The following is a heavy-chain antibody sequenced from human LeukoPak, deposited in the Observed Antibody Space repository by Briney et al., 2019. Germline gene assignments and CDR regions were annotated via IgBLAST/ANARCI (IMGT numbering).Heavy chain of an antibody. J-gene: IGHJ6*04. Sequence: GASVKVSCKASGYTFTGYHMHWVRQAPGQGLEWMGWINPNSGGTNYAQKFQGRVTMTRDTSISTAYMELSRLRSDDTAVYYCARRPSSVDIVTMDVWGKGTTVTVSA. CDR3: ARRPSSVDIVTMDV. V-gene: IGHV1-2*02. CDR2: INPNSGGT. D-gene: IGHD5-12*01. CDR1: GYTFTGYH.